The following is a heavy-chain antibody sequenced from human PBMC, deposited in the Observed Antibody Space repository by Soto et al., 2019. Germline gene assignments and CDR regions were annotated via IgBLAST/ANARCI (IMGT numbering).Heavy chain of an antibody. CDR2: ISGSGGST. Sequence: GGSLRLSCAASGFPFSNYAMTWVRQAPGKGLDWVSGISGSGGSTYYADSVKGRFTISRDNSKNTLYLQMNSLRAEDTAVYYCAKVPYYDSSGYQSYFDYWGQGTLVTVSS. V-gene: IGHV3-23*01. J-gene: IGHJ4*02. CDR1: GFPFSNYA. D-gene: IGHD3-22*01. CDR3: AKVPYYDSSGYQSYFDY.